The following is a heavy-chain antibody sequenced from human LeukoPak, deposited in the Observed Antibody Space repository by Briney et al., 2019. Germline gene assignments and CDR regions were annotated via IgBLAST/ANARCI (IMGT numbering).Heavy chain of an antibody. CDR2: ISTDGYTT. Sequence: GGSMRLSCAASGLAFSAYKMHWVRQAPRKGLVWVSRISTDGYTTDYADFVQGRFTASRDNTKNTWSLEMNSRRAEDTAVYYCATSVAGPYYFDYWGQGTLVTVSS. V-gene: IGHV3-74*01. J-gene: IGHJ4*02. CDR3: ATSVAGPYYFDY. D-gene: IGHD6-19*01. CDR1: GLAFSAYK.